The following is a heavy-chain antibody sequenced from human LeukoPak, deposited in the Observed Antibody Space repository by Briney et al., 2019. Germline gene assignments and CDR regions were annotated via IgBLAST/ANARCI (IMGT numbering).Heavy chain of an antibody. CDR1: GFTFSSYE. V-gene: IGHV3-48*03. J-gene: IGHJ6*02. CDR2: ISSSGRTI. CDR3: ARGSLTGEYGMDV. D-gene: IGHD1-20*01. Sequence: GGSLRLSCAASGFTFSSYEMNWVRQAPGKGLEWISYISSSGRTIYYADSVKGRFTISRDNAKNSLYLQRNSLRVEDTAVYYCARGSLTGEYGMDVWGQGTTVTVSS.